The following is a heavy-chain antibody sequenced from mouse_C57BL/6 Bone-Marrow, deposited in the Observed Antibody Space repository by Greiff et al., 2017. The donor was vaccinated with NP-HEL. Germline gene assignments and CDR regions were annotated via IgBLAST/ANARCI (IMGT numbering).Heavy chain of an antibody. D-gene: IGHD2-4*01. CDR1: GYTFTDYY. J-gene: IGHJ3*01. CDR2: IYPGSGNT. Sequence: VNVVESGAELVRPGASVKLSCKASGYTFTDYYINWVKQRPGQGLEWIARIYPGSGNTYYNEKFKGKATLTAEKSSSTAYMQLSSLTSEDSAVYFCAAIYYDYGAWFAYWGQGTLVTVSA. V-gene: IGHV1-76*01. CDR3: AAIYYDYGAWFAY.